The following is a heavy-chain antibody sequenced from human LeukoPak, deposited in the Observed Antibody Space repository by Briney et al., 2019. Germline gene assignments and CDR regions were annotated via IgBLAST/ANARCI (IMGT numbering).Heavy chain of an antibody. J-gene: IGHJ6*03. CDR3: AKLREDAPYYYYYMDV. D-gene: IGHD3-16*01. CDR2: INNSGDRT. CDR1: GFTFSTYA. Sequence: PGGSLRLSCAASGFTFSTYAISWVRQAPGKGLEWVSVINNSGDRTYYADSVKGRFTISRDNSKSTLYLQMNSLRAEDTAVYYCAKLREDAPYYYYYMDVWGKETTVTVSS. V-gene: IGHV3-23*01.